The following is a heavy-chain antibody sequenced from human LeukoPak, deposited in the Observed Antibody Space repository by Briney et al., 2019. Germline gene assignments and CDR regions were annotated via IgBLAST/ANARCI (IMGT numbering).Heavy chain of an antibody. J-gene: IGHJ4*02. Sequence: PSETLSLTCTVSGGYISNYHWSWLRQPAGKGLEWIGQIHTSGSTNYNPPLKSRVSMSIDTTEDQVSLTIRSVTAADTAFYYCARRDFSSGWSFDYWGQGTLVTVSS. CDR1: GGYISNYH. V-gene: IGHV4-4*07. D-gene: IGHD6-19*01. CDR3: ARRDFSSGWSFDY. CDR2: IHTSGST.